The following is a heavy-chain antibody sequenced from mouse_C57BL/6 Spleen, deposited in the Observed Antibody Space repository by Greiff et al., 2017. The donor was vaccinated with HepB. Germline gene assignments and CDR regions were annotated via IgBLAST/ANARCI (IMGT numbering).Heavy chain of an antibody. Sequence: EVMLVESGGGLVKPGGSLKLSCAASGFTFSDYGMHWVRQAPEKGLEWVAYISSGSSTIYYADTVQGRFTISRANAKNTLFLQMTSLRSEDTAMYYCARDGITTVVATKAMDYWGQGTSVTVSS. J-gene: IGHJ4*01. CDR1: GFTFSDYG. CDR2: ISSGSSTI. CDR3: ARDGITTVVATKAMDY. V-gene: IGHV5-17*01. D-gene: IGHD1-1*01.